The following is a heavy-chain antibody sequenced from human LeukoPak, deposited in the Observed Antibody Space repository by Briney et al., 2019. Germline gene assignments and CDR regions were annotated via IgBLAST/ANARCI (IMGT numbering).Heavy chain of an antibody. D-gene: IGHD3-10*01. V-gene: IGHV3-7*03. J-gene: IGHJ4*02. Sequence: GGSLRLSCAASGFTFSSYWMSWVRQAPGKGLEWVANIKQDGSEKYYVDSVKGRFTISRDNAKNSLYLQMNSLRAEDTAVYYCARDLISLYYYGSGSYDYWGQGTLVTVSS. CDR3: ARDLISLYYYGSGSYDY. CDR2: IKQDGSEK. CDR1: GFTFSSYW.